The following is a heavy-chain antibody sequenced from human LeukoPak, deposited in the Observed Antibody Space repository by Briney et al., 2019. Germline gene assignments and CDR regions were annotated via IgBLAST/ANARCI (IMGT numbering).Heavy chain of an antibody. Sequence: ASVKVSCKASGYTFTSYGISWVRQAPGQGLEWMGWISAYNGNTNYAQKLQGRVTMTTDTSTSTAYMELRSLRSDDTAVYYCARDRLWFGELLGAFDIWGQGTMVTVSS. D-gene: IGHD3-10*01. V-gene: IGHV1-18*01. CDR1: GYTFTSYG. J-gene: IGHJ3*02. CDR2: ISAYNGNT. CDR3: ARDRLWFGELLGAFDI.